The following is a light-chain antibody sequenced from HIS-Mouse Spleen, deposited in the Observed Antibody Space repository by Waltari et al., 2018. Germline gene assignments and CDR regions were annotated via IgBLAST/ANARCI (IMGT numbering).Light chain of an antibody. CDR1: QSFSSC. Sequence: DIQMTQSPSTLSASVGDRVTIPCRASQSFSSCLALYQQKPGKAPKLLIYKAFSLESGVPSRFSGSGSGTEFTLTISSLQPDDFATYYCQQYNSYIFTFGPGTKVDIK. V-gene: IGKV1-5*03. CDR2: KAF. J-gene: IGKJ3*01. CDR3: QQYNSYIFT.